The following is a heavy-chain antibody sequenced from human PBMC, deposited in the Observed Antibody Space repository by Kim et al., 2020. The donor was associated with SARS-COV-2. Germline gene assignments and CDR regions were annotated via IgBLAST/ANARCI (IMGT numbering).Heavy chain of an antibody. CDR1: GYTFTSYG. Sequence: ASVKVSCKASGYTFTSYGISWVRQAPGQGLEWMGWISAYNGNTNYAQKLQGRVTMTTDTSTSTAYMELRSLRSDDTAVYYCARDNIAAAGGRRWGMDVWGQGTTVTVSS. V-gene: IGHV1-18*01. D-gene: IGHD6-13*01. CDR3: ARDNIAAAGGRRWGMDV. J-gene: IGHJ6*02. CDR2: ISAYNGNT.